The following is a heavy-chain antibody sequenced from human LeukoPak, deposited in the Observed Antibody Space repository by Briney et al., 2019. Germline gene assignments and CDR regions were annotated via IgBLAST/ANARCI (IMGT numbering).Heavy chain of an antibody. CDR1: GYTFTAYY. V-gene: IGHV1-2*02. D-gene: IGHD5-18*01. Sequence: ASVRVSCKASGYTFTAYYMHWVRQAPGQGLEWMGWINPNNGGTNYAQKFQARVTMTRDTSITTAYMELGSLRSDDTAVYYCARADKDGYGFFGFDYWGQGTLVTVSS. J-gene: IGHJ4*02. CDR3: ARADKDGYGFFGFDY. CDR2: INPNNGGT.